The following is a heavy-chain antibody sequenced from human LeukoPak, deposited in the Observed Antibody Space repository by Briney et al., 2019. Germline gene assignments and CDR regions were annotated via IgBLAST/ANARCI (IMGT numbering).Heavy chain of an antibody. D-gene: IGHD6-13*01. V-gene: IGHV5-51*01. CDR1: GYGFTSYW. J-gene: IGHJ4*02. CDR3: AAGPRYSIDY. CDR2: IYPGESDT. Sequence: GGALQISFKGSGYGFTSYWIGWVRPMPGKGRGWRGIIYPGESDTRYSPSFQGQVTISADKSISTAYLQWSSLKASDTAMYYCAAGPRYSIDYWGQGTLVTVSS.